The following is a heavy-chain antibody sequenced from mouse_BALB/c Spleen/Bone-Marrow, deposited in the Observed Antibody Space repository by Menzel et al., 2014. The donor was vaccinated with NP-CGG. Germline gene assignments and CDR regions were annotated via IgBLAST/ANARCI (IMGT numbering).Heavy chain of an antibody. Sequence: LQESGAELVKPGASVKLSCTASGFNIKDYYMHWVKQRPEQGLEWIGWIDPENGDTEYAPKFQGKATMTADTSSNTAYLQLSSLTSEDTAVYYCARSGVGPFAYWGQGTLVTVSA. D-gene: IGHD4-1*01. CDR2: IDPENGDT. CDR3: ARSGVGPFAY. CDR1: GFNIKDYY. J-gene: IGHJ3*01. V-gene: IGHV14-1*01.